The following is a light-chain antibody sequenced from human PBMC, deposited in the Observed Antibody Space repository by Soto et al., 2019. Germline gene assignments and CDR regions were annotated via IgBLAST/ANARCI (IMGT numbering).Light chain of an antibody. J-gene: IGLJ3*02. CDR2: DND. CDR3: GTWDSSLSAGV. Sequence: QSVLTQPPSVSAAPGQKVTISCSGSNSNIGNNYVSWYQQLPGTAPKLLIYDNDKRPSGIPDRFSGSKSGTSATLGITGVQTGDEADYYCGTWDSSLSAGVFGGGTKLTVL. V-gene: IGLV1-51*01. CDR1: NSNIGNNY.